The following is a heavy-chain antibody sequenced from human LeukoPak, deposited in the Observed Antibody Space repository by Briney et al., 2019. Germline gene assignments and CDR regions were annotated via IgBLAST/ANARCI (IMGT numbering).Heavy chain of an antibody. D-gene: IGHD1-1*01. CDR3: ARVMEGWFDP. CDR1: GGSISSYY. V-gene: IGHV4-38-2*02. CDR2: IYHSGST. Sequence: SETLSLTCTVSGGSISSYYWSWIRQPPGKGLEWIGSIYHSGSTYYNPSLKSRVTISVDTSKNQFSLKLSSVTAADTAVYYCARVMEGWFDPWGQGTLVTVSS. J-gene: IGHJ5*02.